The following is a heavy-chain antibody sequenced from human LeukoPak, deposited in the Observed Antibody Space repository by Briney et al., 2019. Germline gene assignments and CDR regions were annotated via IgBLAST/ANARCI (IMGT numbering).Heavy chain of an antibody. D-gene: IGHD6-6*01. J-gene: IGHJ3*02. CDR2: ISGSGGST. V-gene: IGHV3-23*01. CDR3: AKGSIEYSSSPEGDAFDI. CDR1: GFTFSSYA. Sequence: GGSLRLSXAASGFTFSSYAMSWVRQAPGKGLEWVSAISGSGGSTYYADSVKGRFTISRDNSKNTLYLQMNSLRAEDTAVYYCAKGSIEYSSSPEGDAFDIWGQGTMVTVSS.